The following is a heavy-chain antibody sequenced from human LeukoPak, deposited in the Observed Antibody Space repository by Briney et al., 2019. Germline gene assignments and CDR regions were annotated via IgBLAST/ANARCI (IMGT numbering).Heavy chain of an antibody. J-gene: IGHJ3*02. Sequence: PGGSLRLSCAPSGFTVSSNYMSWVRQAPGKGLEWVSVIYSGGSTYYADSVKGRFTISRDNSKNTLYLQMNSLRAEDTAVYYCARDGGDFQDAFDIWGQGTMVTVSS. CDR3: ARDGGDFQDAFDI. CDR1: GFTVSSNY. CDR2: IYSGGST. V-gene: IGHV3-53*01. D-gene: IGHD2-21*02.